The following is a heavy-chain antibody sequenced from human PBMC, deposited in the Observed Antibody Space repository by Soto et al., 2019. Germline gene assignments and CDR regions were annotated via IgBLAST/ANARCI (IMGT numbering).Heavy chain of an antibody. CDR2: INPNSGGT. D-gene: IGHD1-26*01. V-gene: IGHV1-2*02. Sequence: GASVKVSCKASGYSFTAYCVHWVRQAPGQGLEWMGWINPNSGGTNYAQRFQGRVAMTTDTSTNTAYMELNSLKSDDTALYFSARSSGTYSDFDYWGQGTSSPSPQ. CDR1: GYSFTAYC. CDR3: ARSSGTYSDFDY. J-gene: IGHJ4*01.